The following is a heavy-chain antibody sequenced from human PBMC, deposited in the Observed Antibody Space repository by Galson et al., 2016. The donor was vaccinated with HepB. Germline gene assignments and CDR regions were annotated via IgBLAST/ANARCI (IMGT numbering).Heavy chain of an antibody. CDR3: GKYEFDY. D-gene: IGHD3-3*01. Sequence: SLRLSCAASGFTFSSYAVSWVRQAPGKGLEWVSAIGSDGRSTHYADSLRGRFTVSRDNSKNMLYLQMSSLRAEDTAVYYCGKYEFDYWGQGTLVTVSS. CDR2: IGSDGRST. CDR1: GFTFSSYA. J-gene: IGHJ4*02. V-gene: IGHV3-64D*09.